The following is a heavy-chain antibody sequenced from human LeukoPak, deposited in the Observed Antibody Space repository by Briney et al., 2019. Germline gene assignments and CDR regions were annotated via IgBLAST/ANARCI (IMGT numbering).Heavy chain of an antibody. V-gene: IGHV1-24*01. CDR2: FDPEDGET. J-gene: IGHJ4*02. CDR3: ATAPRLGDYVWGSYRYTEPPDY. CDR1: GYTLTELS. D-gene: IGHD3-16*02. Sequence: ASVKVSCKVSGYTLTELSMHWVRQAPGKGLEWMGGFDPEDGETIYAQKFQDRVTMTEDTSTDTAYMELSSLRSEDTAVYYCATAPRLGDYVWGSYRYTEPPDYWGQGTLVTVSS.